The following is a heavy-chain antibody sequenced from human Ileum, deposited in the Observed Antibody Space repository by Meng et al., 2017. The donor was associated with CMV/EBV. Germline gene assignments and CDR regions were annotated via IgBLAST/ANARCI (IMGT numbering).Heavy chain of an antibody. CDR2: INPNSGGT. CDR1: GYNFTGYY. J-gene: IGHJ5*02. V-gene: IGHV1-2*02. CDR3: ARSGWGGDWFDP. D-gene: IGHD3-16*01. Sequence: CKASGYNFTGYYMHWVRQAPGQGLEWMGWINPNSGGTNYAQKFQGRVTMTRETSISTAYMELSRLRSDDMAVYYCARSGWGGDWFDPWGQGTLVTVSS.